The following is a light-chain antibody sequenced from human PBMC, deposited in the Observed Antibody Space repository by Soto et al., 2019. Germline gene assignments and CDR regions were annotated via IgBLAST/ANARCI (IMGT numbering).Light chain of an antibody. J-gene: IGKJ1*01. V-gene: IGKV1-27*01. Sequence: DLQLTQSPSSLSASVGDRVTITCRAGQDIRNYLAWYQQKPGKVPKLLIYAAYNLQSGVPSRFSGSGSGTDFTLTIAGLQPEDAATYYCQKYNIAPWTFGQGTKVEIK. CDR1: QDIRNY. CDR3: QKYNIAPWT. CDR2: AAY.